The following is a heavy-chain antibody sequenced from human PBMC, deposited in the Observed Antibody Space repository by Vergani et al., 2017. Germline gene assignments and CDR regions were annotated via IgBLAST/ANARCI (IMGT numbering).Heavy chain of an antibody. V-gene: IGHV1-69*01. CDR3: ARGGGEYYDSSGYSAHY. CDR2: IIPLFGTA. CDR1: GGTFSSYA. Sequence: QVQLVQSGAEVKKPGSSVQVSCKASGGTFSSYALSWVRQAPGQGLEWMGGIIPLFGTANYAQKFQGRVTITADESPGTAYMELSSPRSEDTAVYYCARGGGEYYDSSGYSAHYWGQGTLVTVSS. D-gene: IGHD3-22*01. J-gene: IGHJ4*02.